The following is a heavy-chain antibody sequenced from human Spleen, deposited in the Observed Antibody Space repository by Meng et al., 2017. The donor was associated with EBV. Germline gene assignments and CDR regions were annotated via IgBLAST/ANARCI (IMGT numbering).Heavy chain of an antibody. CDR1: EYNFISYY. J-gene: IGHJ5*02. CDR2: INPAGDSTST. Sequence: QGSVVAVGEGVKKPGALVKISCQASEYNFISYYIHWVRQAPGQGLEWMGIINPAGDSTSTSYARRFQGRVSMTRDTSSSTVYVELTSLRSEDTAVYYCARSTVTHTTYNWFDPWGQGTLVTVSS. V-gene: IGHV1-46*01. CDR3: ARSTVTHTTYNWFDP. D-gene: IGHD4-17*01.